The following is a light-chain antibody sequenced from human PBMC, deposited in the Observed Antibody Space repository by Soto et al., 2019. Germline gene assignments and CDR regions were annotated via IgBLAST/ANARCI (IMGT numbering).Light chain of an antibody. J-gene: IGLJ2*01. CDR2: YNN. CDR3: AAWDDSLNGVI. V-gene: IGLV1-44*01. CDR1: SSNIGSNS. Sequence: QSVLTQPPSASGTPGQRVTISCSGSSSNIGSNSVNWFQQFPGAAPKVLIYYNNRRPSGVPDRFSGSKSGTSASLAISGLQSEDEADYYCAAWDDSLNGVIFGGGTKCTVL.